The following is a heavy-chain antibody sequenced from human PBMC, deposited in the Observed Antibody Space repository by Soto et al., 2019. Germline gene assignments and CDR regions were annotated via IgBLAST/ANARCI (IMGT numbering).Heavy chain of an antibody. CDR2: IRSKANSYAT. CDR1: GFTFSGSA. D-gene: IGHD3-22*01. J-gene: IGHJ6*02. CDR3: TSYTDSSGYYYYYGMDV. V-gene: IGHV3-73*01. Sequence: GGSMRLSCAASGFTFSGSAMHWVRQASGKGLEWVGRIRSKANSYATAYAASVKGRFTISRDDSKNTAYLQMNSLKTEDTAVYYCTSYTDSSGYYYYYGMDVWGQGTTVTRLL.